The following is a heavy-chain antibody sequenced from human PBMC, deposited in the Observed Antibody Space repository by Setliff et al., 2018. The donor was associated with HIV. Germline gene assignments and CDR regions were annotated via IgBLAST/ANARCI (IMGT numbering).Heavy chain of an antibody. Sequence: KTSETLSLTCTAYGGSLSGYYWSWIRQTPGKGLEWIGEVHYSGRTAYNPSLQSRVAISVDMYRNQFSLKLSSVTAADTAVYYCARVQMAYAAFDVWGQGTMVTVSS. CDR3: ARVQMAYAAFDV. D-gene: IGHD4-17*01. J-gene: IGHJ3*01. CDR1: GGSLSGYY. V-gene: IGHV4-34*01. CDR2: VHYSGRT.